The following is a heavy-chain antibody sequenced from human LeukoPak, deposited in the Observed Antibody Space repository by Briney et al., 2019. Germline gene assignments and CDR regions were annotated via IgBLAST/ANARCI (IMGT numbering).Heavy chain of an antibody. Sequence: SVKVSCKASGYTFTSYGISWVRQAPGQGLEWMGGIIPIFGTAKYAQKFQGRVTITADESTTTAYMELNSLRSEDTAVYYCARDHDFWSGFAYWGQGTLVTVSS. J-gene: IGHJ4*02. CDR3: ARDHDFWSGFAY. CDR2: IIPIFGTA. V-gene: IGHV1-69*13. D-gene: IGHD3-3*01. CDR1: GYTFTSYG.